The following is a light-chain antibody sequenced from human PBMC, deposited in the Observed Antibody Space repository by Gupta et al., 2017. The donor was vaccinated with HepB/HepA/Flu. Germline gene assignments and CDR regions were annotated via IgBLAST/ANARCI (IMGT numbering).Light chain of an antibody. V-gene: IGLV4-60*03. Sequence: QPVLTQSSSASVSLGSSVKLTCRLSRGHSSYIIAWHQQQPGKAPRYLMKLEGSGSYNKGSGVPDRFSGSSSGADRYLTISTLQSEDEADYYCETWDSNPGFGGGTKLTVL. CDR3: ETWDSNPG. J-gene: IGLJ3*02. CDR2: LEGSGSY. CDR1: RGHSSYI.